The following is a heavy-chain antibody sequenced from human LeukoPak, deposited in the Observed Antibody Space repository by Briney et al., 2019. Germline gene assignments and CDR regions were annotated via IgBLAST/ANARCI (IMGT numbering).Heavy chain of an antibody. CDR2: ISGSGGST. V-gene: IGHV3-23*01. CDR1: GFTFSSYA. CDR3: ARRATPLMYSSGWYGFDY. Sequence: GGSLRLSCAASGFTFSSYAMSWVRQAPGKGLEWVSAISGSGGSTYYADSVKGRFTISRDNSKNTLYLQMNSLRAEDTAVYYCARRATPLMYSSGWYGFDYWGQGTLVTVSS. D-gene: IGHD6-19*01. J-gene: IGHJ4*02.